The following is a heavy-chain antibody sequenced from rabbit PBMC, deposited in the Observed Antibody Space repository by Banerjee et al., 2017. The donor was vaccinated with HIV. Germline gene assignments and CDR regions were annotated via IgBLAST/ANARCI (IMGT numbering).Heavy chain of an antibody. CDR2: IDVGSSSRT. D-gene: IGHD4-1*01. J-gene: IGHJ4*01. V-gene: IGHV1S45*01. CDR1: GFSFSSNYW. Sequence: QEQLEESGGDLVKPEGSLTLTCTASGFSFSSNYWMCWVRQAPGKGLEWIGCIDVGSSSRTYYATWAKGRFTISKTSSTTMTLQMTSLTAADTATYFCARDGSGRGADFNLWGPGTLVTVS. CDR3: ARDGSGRGADFNL.